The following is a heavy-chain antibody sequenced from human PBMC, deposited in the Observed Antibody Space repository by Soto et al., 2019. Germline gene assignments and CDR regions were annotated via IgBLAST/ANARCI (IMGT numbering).Heavy chain of an antibody. J-gene: IGHJ4*02. D-gene: IGHD3-10*01. CDR1: GGSISSGDSY. V-gene: IGHV4-31*03. Sequence: SETLYLTCTVSGGSISSGDSYWTWIRQHPGTGLEWIGYIYYSGSAYYNPSLKSRVTISVDTSRSQFSLKLSSVTAADTAVYYCARTFYYGSGTSDYWGQGTLVTVSS. CDR3: ARTFYYGSGTSDY. CDR2: IYYSGSA.